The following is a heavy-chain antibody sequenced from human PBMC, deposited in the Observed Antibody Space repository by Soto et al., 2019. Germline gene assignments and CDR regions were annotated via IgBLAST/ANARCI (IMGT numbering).Heavy chain of an antibody. D-gene: IGHD3-10*01. J-gene: IGHJ4*02. CDR2: ISYDGSNT. CDR1: GFTFSSYG. V-gene: IGHV3-30*18. Sequence: QVQLVESGGGVVQPGRSLRLSCVASGFTFSSYGMHWVRQAPGKGLEWVAIISYDGSNTYYADSVKGRFTISRDNSKNTLYRQMNRMRAEDTTVYYCAKEGGLSWCDYISSYYVFDYWGQGTLVTVSS. CDR3: AKEGGLSWCDYISSYYVFDY.